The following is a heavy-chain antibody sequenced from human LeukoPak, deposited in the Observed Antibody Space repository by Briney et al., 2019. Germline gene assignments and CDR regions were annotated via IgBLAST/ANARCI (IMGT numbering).Heavy chain of an antibody. CDR2: IIPIFGTA. D-gene: IGHD3-22*01. Sequence: SVKVSCKASGGTFSGYAINWVRQAPGQGLEWMGGIIPIFGTANYAQKFQGRVTITADESTSTAYMELSSLRSEDTAVYYCASPKDSSGYYLGYFDYWGQGTLVTVSS. CDR3: ASPKDSSGYYLGYFDY. CDR1: GGTFSGYA. V-gene: IGHV1-69*13. J-gene: IGHJ4*02.